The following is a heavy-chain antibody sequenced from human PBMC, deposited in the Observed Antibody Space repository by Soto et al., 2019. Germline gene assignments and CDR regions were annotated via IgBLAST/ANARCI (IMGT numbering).Heavy chain of an antibody. CDR2: IYHSGST. J-gene: IGHJ5*02. CDR1: GVPISSGGYS. V-gene: IGHV4-30-2*01. CDR3: ARVPSP. Sequence: PSETLSLTCAVSGVPISSGGYSWSWVRQPPGKGLEWIGYIYHSGSTYYNPSLKSRVTISVDRSKNQFSLKLSSVTAADTAVYYCARVPSPWGQGTLVTVSS.